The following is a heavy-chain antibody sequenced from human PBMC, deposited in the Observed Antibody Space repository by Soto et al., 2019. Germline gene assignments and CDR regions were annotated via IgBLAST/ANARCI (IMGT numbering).Heavy chain of an antibody. CDR1: GYTFTSYA. CDR2: INAGNGNT. J-gene: IGHJ4*01. CDR3: GKGANPYYFYY. Sequence: GASVKVSCKTSGYTFTSYAMHWVRQAPGQRLEWMGWINAGNGNTKYSQKFQGRVTITRDTSASTAYMELSSLRSEDTAVYFCGKGANPYYFYYCAQRTLVTVSA. V-gene: IGHV1-3*01.